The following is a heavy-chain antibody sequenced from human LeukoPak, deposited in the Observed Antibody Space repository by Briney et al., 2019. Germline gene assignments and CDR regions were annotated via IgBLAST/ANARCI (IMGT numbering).Heavy chain of an antibody. D-gene: IGHD2-2*01. CDR1: GYSFTSYW. CDR3: ARTAVYCSSTSCPPVDY. J-gene: IGHJ4*02. V-gene: IGHV5-51*01. Sequence: GESLKISCKGSGYSFTSYWIGWVRQMPGKGLEWMGIIYPGDSDTRYSPSFQGQVTISADKSISTAYLQWSSLKASDTAMYYCARTAVYCSSTSCPPVDYWGQGTLVTVSS. CDR2: IYPGDSDT.